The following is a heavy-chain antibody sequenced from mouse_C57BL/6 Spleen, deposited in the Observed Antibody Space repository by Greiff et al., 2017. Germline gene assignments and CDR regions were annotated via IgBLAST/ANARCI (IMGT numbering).Heavy chain of an antibody. CDR2: IDPEDGET. J-gene: IGHJ2*01. CDR3: ARRSVYYDYLDY. Sequence: VQLQQSGAELVKPGASVKLSCTASGFNIKDYYMHWVKQRTEQGLEWIGRIDPEDGETKYAPKFQGKATLTADTSANTAYLQLSSLTSEDTAVYYCARRSVYYDYLDYWGQGTTLTVSS. CDR1: GFNIKDYY. D-gene: IGHD2-4*01. V-gene: IGHV14-2*01.